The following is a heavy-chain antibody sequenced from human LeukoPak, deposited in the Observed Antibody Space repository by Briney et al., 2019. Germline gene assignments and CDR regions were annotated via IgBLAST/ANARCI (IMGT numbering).Heavy chain of an antibody. J-gene: IGHJ6*03. CDR1: GFTLADLS. D-gene: IGHD2-21*01. Sequence: EASVTVSCKVSGFTLADLSMHWVRQAPGKGLEWVGGFDRKNGDTIYAQRFRGRVTLTEDTSTGTAYMELSSLSADDTAVYYCATGVYCATTTCPGYQHYYYFMDVWGKGTTVTVSS. V-gene: IGHV1-24*01. CDR2: FDRKNGDT. CDR3: ATGVYCATTTCPGYQHYYYFMDV.